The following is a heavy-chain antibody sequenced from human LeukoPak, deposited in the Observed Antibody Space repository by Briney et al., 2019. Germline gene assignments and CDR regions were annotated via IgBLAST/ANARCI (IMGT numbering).Heavy chain of an antibody. V-gene: IGHV4-39*01. CDR1: GGSISSTNYY. Sequence: SETLSLTCTVSGGSISSTNYYWGWIRQPPGKGLEWIGSIYYSGSTYYNPSLKSRVTISVDTSKNHFSLKLSSVTAADTAVYYCAGHFYDYVWGNGVYYFDYWGQGTLVTVSS. CDR2: IYYSGST. D-gene: IGHD3-16*01. CDR3: AGHFYDYVWGNGVYYFDY. J-gene: IGHJ4*02.